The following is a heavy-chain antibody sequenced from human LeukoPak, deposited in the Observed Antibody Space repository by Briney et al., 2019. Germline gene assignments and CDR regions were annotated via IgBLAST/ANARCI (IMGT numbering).Heavy chain of an antibody. Sequence: GGSLRLSCVASGFTFSSYSMNWVRQAPGKGLEWVLSISSSSDYYADSVKGRFTISRDNVKSSLYLQMDSLGAEDTAVYFCARALYSGFDFSSYFFDFWGQGTLGTVSS. J-gene: IGHJ4*02. V-gene: IGHV3-21*01. CDR1: GFTFSSYS. CDR2: ISSSSD. D-gene: IGHD5-12*01. CDR3: ARALYSGFDFSSYFFDF.